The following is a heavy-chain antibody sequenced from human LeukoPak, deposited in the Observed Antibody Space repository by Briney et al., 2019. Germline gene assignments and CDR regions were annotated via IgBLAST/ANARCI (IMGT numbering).Heavy chain of an antibody. D-gene: IGHD2-15*01. CDR3: ARRYFDY. CDR1: GFTLSSYW. V-gene: IGHV3-7*01. Sequence: GGSLRLSCGASGFTLSSYWMRWVRQAPGKGLEWVANIKQDGSEKYYVDSVKGRFTISRDNAKNSLYLQMNSLRAEDTAVYYCARRYFDYWGQGTLVTVSS. J-gene: IGHJ4*02. CDR2: IKQDGSEK.